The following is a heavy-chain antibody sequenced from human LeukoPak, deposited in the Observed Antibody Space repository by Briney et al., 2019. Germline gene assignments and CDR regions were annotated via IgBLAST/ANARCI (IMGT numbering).Heavy chain of an antibody. J-gene: IGHJ2*01. D-gene: IGHD3-16*01. CDR2: INHSGST. CDR3: ARVRRIMITFGGTSSAGYFDL. CDR1: GGSFSGYY. V-gene: IGHV4-34*01. Sequence: PSETLSLTCAVYGGSFSGYYWSWIRQPPGKGLEWIGEINHSGSTNYNPSLKSRVTISVDTSKNQFSLKLSSVTAADTAVYYCARVRRIMITFGGTSSAGYFDLWGRGTLVTVSS.